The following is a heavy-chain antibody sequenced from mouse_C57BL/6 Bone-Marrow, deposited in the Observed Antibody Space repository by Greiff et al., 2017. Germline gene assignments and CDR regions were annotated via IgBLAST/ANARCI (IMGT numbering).Heavy chain of an antibody. Sequence: EVQRVESGGGLVKPGGSLKLSCAASGFTFSDYGMHWVRQAPEQGLVWVASISSGTSTIYYADTVKGRFTISRDNAQNTLFLQMTSLRSEDTAMNYCARGWLPAWFAYWGQGTLVTVSA. D-gene: IGHD2-2*01. CDR1: GFTFSDYG. V-gene: IGHV5-17*01. CDR2: ISSGTSTI. CDR3: ARGWLPAWFAY. J-gene: IGHJ3*01.